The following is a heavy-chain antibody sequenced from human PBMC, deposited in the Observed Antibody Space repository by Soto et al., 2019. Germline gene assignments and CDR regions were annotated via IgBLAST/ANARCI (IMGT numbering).Heavy chain of an antibody. CDR2: IIPIFGTT. CDR3: ARGTVTGSEYNYYYYGMDV. D-gene: IGHD1-1*01. CDR1: GGTFSSYT. Sequence: SVKVSCKASGGTFSSYTISWVRQAPGQGLEWMGGIIPIFGTTNYAQKLQGRVKLTADESTRTAYMELSTLRSEDTAVYYCARGTVTGSEYNYYYYGMDVWGQGTTVTVSS. J-gene: IGHJ6*02. V-gene: IGHV1-69*13.